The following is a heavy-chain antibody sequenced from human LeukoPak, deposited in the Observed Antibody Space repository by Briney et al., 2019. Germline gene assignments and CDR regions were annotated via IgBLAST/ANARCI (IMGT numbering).Heavy chain of an antibody. V-gene: IGHV4-39*01. Sequence: SETLSLTCAVYGGSFSSYYWGWIRQPPGKGLEWIGSIYYSGSTYYNPSLKSRVTISVDTSKNQFSLKLSSVTAADTAVYYCASLNRYSSGWYPSGFDYWGQGTLVTVSS. D-gene: IGHD6-19*01. CDR2: IYYSGST. CDR3: ASLNRYSSGWYPSGFDY. J-gene: IGHJ4*02. CDR1: GGSFSSYY.